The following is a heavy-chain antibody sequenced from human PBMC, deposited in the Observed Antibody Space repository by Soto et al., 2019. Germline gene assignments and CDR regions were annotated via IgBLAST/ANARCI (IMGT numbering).Heavy chain of an antibody. D-gene: IGHD2-2*01. CDR2: ISGNGGDYT. V-gene: IGHV3-23*01. CDR3: VPLCRYCSTTTPS. J-gene: IGHJ4*02. Sequence: EVQLLESGGGLVQPGGSLRLSCAASGFTFSTYAMSWVHQAPRKGLEWVSAISGNGGDYTYYADSVKGRFTISRDNSKNTLYLQMNSLRAEDTAVYYCVPLCRYCSTTTPSWGQGTLVTVSS. CDR1: GFTFSTYA.